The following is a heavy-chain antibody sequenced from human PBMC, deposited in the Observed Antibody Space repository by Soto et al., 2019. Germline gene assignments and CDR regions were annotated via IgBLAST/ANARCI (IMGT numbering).Heavy chain of an antibody. Sequence: GGSLRLSCIASGFTFGDYAMSWFRQAPGKGLEWVGFIRSKVYGGTTEYSASVKGRFTISRDDSISIAYLQMNSLKTEDTAVYYCTSTIFGVVIPGGYYYGMDVWGQGTTVTVSS. CDR1: GFTFGDYA. D-gene: IGHD3-3*01. CDR2: IRSKVYGGTT. CDR3: TSTIFGVVIPGGYYYGMDV. V-gene: IGHV3-49*03. J-gene: IGHJ6*02.